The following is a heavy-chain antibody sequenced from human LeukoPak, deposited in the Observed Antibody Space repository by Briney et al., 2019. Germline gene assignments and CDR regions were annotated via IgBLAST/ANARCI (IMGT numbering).Heavy chain of an antibody. V-gene: IGHV1-2*02. CDR2: INPNSGGT. Sequence: ASVKVSCKASGYTFTGYYMHWVRQAPGQGLEWMGWINPNSGGTNYAQKFQGRVTMTRDTSISTAYMELSRLRPDDTAVYYCAFSDYYDSSGYFHNWFDPWGQGTLVTVSS. CDR3: AFSDYYDSSGYFHNWFDP. J-gene: IGHJ5*02. D-gene: IGHD3-22*01. CDR1: GYTFTGYY.